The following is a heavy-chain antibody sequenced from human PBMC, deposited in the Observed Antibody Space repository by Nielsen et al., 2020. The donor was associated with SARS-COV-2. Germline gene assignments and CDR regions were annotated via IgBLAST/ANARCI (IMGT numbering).Heavy chain of an antibody. J-gene: IGHJ4*02. CDR3: ARGLLSRVRGAIPLPFDY. CDR1: GGSFSGYY. Sequence: SETLSLTCVAYGGSFSGYYWSWIRQPPGKGLEWIGEINHSGSTSYNPSLKSRVTISVDTSKNQFSLKLSSVTAADTALYYCARGLLSRVRGAIPLPFDYWGQGTLVTVSS. CDR2: INHSGST. V-gene: IGHV4-34*01. D-gene: IGHD3-10*01.